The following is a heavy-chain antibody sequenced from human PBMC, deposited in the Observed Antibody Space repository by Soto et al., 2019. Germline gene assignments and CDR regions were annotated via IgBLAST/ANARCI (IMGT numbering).Heavy chain of an antibody. V-gene: IGHV4-61*05. J-gene: IGHJ4*02. CDR2: IHYSGST. D-gene: IGHD3-10*01. Sequence: ETLSLTCAVSGYSISSSRYYWGWIRQPPGKELEWIGSIHYSGSTNYNPSLKSRVTTSEDTSKNQFSLMLNFVTAADMAVYYCARAVRDGYSSGRLDYWGQGTLVTVSS. CDR1: GYSISSSRYY. CDR3: ARAVRDGYSSGRLDY.